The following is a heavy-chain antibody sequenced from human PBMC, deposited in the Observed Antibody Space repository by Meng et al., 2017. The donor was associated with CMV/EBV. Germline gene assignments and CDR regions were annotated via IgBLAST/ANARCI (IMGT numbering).Heavy chain of an antibody. D-gene: IGHD2-2*01. V-gene: IGHV3-21*01. CDR1: GFTFSSYS. Sequence: GESLKISCAASGFTFSSYSMNWVRQAPGKGLEWVSSISSSSYIYYADSVKGRFTISRDNAKNSLYLQMNSLRAEDTAVYYCARDFVVVPAAKGEFDYWGQGTLVTVSS. J-gene: IGHJ4*02. CDR3: ARDFVVVPAAKGEFDY. CDR2: ISSSSYI.